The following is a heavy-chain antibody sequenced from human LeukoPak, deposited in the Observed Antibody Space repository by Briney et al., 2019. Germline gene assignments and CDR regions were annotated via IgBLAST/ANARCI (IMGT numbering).Heavy chain of an antibody. CDR3: ARRIGYCSSSSCYSAFDI. J-gene: IGHJ3*02. CDR2: IYHSGST. V-gene: IGHV4-39*07. Sequence: SETLSLTCTVSGGSISSSSYYWGWIRLPPGKGLEWIGSIYHSGSTYYNPSLKSRVSISVDTSKNQFSLKLSSVTAADTAVYYCARRIGYCSSSSCYSAFDIWGQGTMVTVSS. CDR1: GGSISSSSYY. D-gene: IGHD2-2*01.